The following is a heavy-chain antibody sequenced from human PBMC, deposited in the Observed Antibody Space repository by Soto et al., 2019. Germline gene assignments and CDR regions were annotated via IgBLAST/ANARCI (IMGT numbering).Heavy chain of an antibody. CDR2: ISGSGGST. Sequence: PGGSLRLSCAASGLIFSSYALSWVRQAPGKGLKWVSGISGSGGSTYYADSVKGRFTISRDNSKSTLYLQMNSLRAEDTAVYYCAKAYSSGSDYYYNMDVWGKGTTVTVSS. CDR3: AKAYSSGSDYYYNMDV. D-gene: IGHD6-25*01. J-gene: IGHJ6*03. V-gene: IGHV3-23*01. CDR1: GLIFSSYA.